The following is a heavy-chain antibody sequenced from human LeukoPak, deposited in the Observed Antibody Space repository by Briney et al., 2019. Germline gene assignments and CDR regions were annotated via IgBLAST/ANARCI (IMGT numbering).Heavy chain of an antibody. V-gene: IGHV3-48*01. Sequence: GGYLRLSCAASRFTFRTYAMKWVRPAPGKGLEWISYISSSTNTIYYADSLKGRFTISRDNAKNSLYLQMNSLRAEDTAVYYCAREKYGDYVSDYWGQGTLVTVSS. D-gene: IGHD4-17*01. CDR2: ISSSTNTI. CDR3: AREKYGDYVSDY. CDR1: RFTFRTYA. J-gene: IGHJ4*02.